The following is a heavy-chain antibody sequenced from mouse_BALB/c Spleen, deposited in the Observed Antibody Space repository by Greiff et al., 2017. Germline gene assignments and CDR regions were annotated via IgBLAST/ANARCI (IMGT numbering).Heavy chain of an antibody. Sequence: EVMLVESGGGLVKPGGSLKLSCAASGFTFSSYAMSWVRQSPEKRLEWVAEISSGGSYTYYPDTVTGRFTISRDNAKNTLYLEMSSLRSEDTAMYYCARGGREAMDYWGQGTSVTVSS. CDR2: ISSGGSYT. J-gene: IGHJ4*01. CDR3: ARGGREAMDY. V-gene: IGHV5-9-4*01. CDR1: GFTFSSYA. D-gene: IGHD3-3*01.